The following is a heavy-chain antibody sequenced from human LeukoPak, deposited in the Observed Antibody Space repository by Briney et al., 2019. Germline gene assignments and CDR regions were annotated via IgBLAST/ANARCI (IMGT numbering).Heavy chain of an antibody. CDR3: ARARKGYYFDY. J-gene: IGHJ4*02. CDR1: GFTFSDNY. Sequence: GGSLRLSCAASGFTFSDNYMTWIRQAPGKGLEWVSYISNTGSTTYYADPVKGRFTISRDNAKNSLYLQMNGLGAEDTAVYYCARARKGYYFDYWGQGTLVTVSS. CDR2: ISNTGSTT. D-gene: IGHD1-14*01. V-gene: IGHV3-11*04.